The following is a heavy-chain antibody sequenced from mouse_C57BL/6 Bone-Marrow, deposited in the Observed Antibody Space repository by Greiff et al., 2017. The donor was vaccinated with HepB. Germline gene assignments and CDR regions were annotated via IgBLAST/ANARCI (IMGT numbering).Heavy chain of an antibody. Sequence: QVQLKQPGAELVKPGASVKMSCKASGYTFTSYWITWVKQRPGQGLEWIGDIYPGSGSTNYNEKFKSKATLTVDTSSSTAYMQLSSLTSEDSAVYYCARSAYYYGNPPFAYWGQGTLVTVSA. D-gene: IGHD2-1*01. CDR1: GYTFTSYW. V-gene: IGHV1-55*01. J-gene: IGHJ3*01. CDR3: ARSAYYYGNPPFAY. CDR2: IYPGSGST.